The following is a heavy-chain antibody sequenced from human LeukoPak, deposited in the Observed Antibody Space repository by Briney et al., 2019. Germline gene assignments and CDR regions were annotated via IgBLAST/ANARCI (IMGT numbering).Heavy chain of an antibody. Sequence: ASVKVSCKASGYTFTSYGISWVRQAPGQGLEWMGWISAYNGNTNYAQKLQGRVTMTTDTSTSTAYMELRSLRSDDTAVYYCARAVSPTVITSEADYWGQGTLVTVSS. J-gene: IGHJ4*02. V-gene: IGHV1-18*01. CDR3: ARAVSPTVITSEADY. CDR2: ISAYNGNT. D-gene: IGHD4-17*01. CDR1: GYTFTSYG.